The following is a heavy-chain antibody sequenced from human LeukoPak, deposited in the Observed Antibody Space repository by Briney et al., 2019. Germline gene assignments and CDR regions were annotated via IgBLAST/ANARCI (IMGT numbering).Heavy chain of an antibody. CDR2: ISGSGGST. D-gene: IGHD3-22*01. J-gene: IGHJ4*02. CDR1: GFTFSSYA. CDR3: AKDPYYYDSSGYYNY. V-gene: IGHV3-23*01. Sequence: GGSLRLSCAVSGFTFSSYAMSWVRQAPGKGLEWVSAISGSGGSTYYADSVKGRFTISRDTSKNTLYLQMNSLRAEDTAVYYCAKDPYYYDSSGYYNYWGQGTLVTVSS.